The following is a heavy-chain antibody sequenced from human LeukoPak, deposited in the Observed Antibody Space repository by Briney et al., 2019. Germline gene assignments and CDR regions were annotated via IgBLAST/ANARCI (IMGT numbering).Heavy chain of an antibody. CDR1: GDSISSSNYY. V-gene: IGHV4-61*01. J-gene: IGHJ4*02. CDR3: ARVDPDSSSTLEVFDY. D-gene: IGHD6-6*01. CDR2: IYYSGST. Sequence: SETLSLTCTVSGDSISSSNYYWSWIRQPPGKGLEWIGYIYYSGSTNYNPSLKSRVTISVDTSKNQFSLKLSSVTAADTAVYYCARVDPDSSSTLEVFDYWGQGTLVTVSS.